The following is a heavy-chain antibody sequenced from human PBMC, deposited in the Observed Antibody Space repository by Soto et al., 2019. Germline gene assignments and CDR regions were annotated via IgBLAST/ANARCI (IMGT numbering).Heavy chain of an antibody. J-gene: IGHJ3*02. CDR3: ASVDIVATRGAFDI. CDR2: IYYSGST. D-gene: IGHD5-12*01. V-gene: IGHV4-39*01. Sequence: SETLSLTCTVSGGSISSSSYYWGWIRRPPGKGLEWIGSIYYSGSTYYNPSLKSRVTISVDTSKNQFSLKLSSVTAADTAVYYCASVDIVATRGAFDIWGQGTMVTVSS. CDR1: GGSISSSSYY.